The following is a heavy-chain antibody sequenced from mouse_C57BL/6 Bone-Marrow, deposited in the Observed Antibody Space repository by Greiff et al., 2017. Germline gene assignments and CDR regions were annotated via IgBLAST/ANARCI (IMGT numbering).Heavy chain of an antibody. V-gene: IGHV1-15*01. CDR1: GYTFTDYE. J-gene: IGHJ4*01. Sequence: VKLVESGAELVRPGASVTLSCKASGYTFTDYEMHWVKQTPVHGLEWIGAIDPETGGTAYNQKFKGKAILTADKSSSTAYMELRSLTSEDSAVYYCTRSFYYYAMDYWGQGTSVTVSS. CDR3: TRSFYYYAMDY. CDR2: IDPETGGT.